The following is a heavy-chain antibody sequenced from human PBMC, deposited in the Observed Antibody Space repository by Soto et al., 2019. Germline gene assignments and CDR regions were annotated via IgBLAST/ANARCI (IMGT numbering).Heavy chain of an antibody. D-gene: IGHD3-22*01. V-gene: IGHV1-69*13. CDR1: GGTLSRDA. J-gene: IGHJ4*02. Sequence: SVKVSCKASGGTLSRDAVSWVRQAPGQGLEWMGGIIPIFGTADYAQKFQGRVTITADESTSTAYMELSSLRSEDTAVYYCARGPRPFYYDSSGYPFDYWGQGTLVTVSS. CDR3: ARGPRPFYYDSSGYPFDY. CDR2: IIPIFGTA.